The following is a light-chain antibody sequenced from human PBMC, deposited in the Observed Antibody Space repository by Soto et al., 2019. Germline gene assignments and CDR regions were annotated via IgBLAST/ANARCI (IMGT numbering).Light chain of an antibody. CDR1: RSLNTD. J-gene: IGKJ1*01. Sequence: EIVMTPSPATLSLSPGERATLSCRASRSLNTDLAWYQQKPGQPPRLLIYGASTRDTDFPARFSGSGSGTEFTLTISSLQSEDSAVYYCQQYTNWPRTFGQGTKVDIK. V-gene: IGKV3-15*01. CDR2: GAS. CDR3: QQYTNWPRT.